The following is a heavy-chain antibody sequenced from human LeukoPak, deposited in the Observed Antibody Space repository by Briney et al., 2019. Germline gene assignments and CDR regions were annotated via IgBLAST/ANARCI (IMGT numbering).Heavy chain of an antibody. CDR1: GFTFSSYS. Sequence: PGGSLRLSCAASGFTFSSYSMNWVRQAPGKGLEWVAFIRYDGSNKYYADSVKGRFTISRDNSKNTLYLQMNSLRAEDTAVYYCAKSGGWSATHFDYWGQGTLVTVSS. J-gene: IGHJ4*02. CDR2: IRYDGSNK. V-gene: IGHV3-30*02. CDR3: AKSGGWSATHFDY. D-gene: IGHD6-19*01.